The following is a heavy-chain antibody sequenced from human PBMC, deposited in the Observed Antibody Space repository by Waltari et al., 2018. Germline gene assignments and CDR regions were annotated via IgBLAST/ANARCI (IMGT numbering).Heavy chain of an antibody. V-gene: IGHV4-34*01. J-gene: IGHJ4*02. CDR2: INHSGST. D-gene: IGHD3-3*01. CDR1: GGSFSGYY. CDR3: ASILDYDFWSGYYGRGYFDY. Sequence: QVQLQQWGAGLLKPSETLSLTCAVYGGSFSGYYWSWIRQPPGKGLEWIGEINHSGSTNYNPSLKSRVTISVDTSKNQFSLKLSSVTAADTAVYYCASILDYDFWSGYYGRGYFDYWGQGTLVTVSS.